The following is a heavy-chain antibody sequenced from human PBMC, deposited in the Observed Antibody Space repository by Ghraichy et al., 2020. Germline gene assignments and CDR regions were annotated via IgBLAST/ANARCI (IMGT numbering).Heavy chain of an antibody. V-gene: IGHV4-34*01. CDR1: GGSFSGYY. CDR2: INHSGST. CDR3: ARGVAYDILTGYPYTPAFDY. J-gene: IGHJ4*02. D-gene: IGHD3-9*01. Sequence: SETLSLTCAVYGGSFSGYYWSWIRQPPGKGLEWIGEINHSGSTNYNPSLKSRVTISVDTSKNQFSLKLSSVTAADTAVYYCARGVAYDILTGYPYTPAFDYWGQGTLVTVSS.